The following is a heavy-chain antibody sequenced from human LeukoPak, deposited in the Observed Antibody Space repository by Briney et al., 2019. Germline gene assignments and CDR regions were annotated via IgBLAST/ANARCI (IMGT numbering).Heavy chain of an antibody. CDR3: ARSVYGDYGDWFDP. CDR1: GFTFSSYW. CDR2: IKQDGSEK. Sequence: GGSLRLSCAASGFTFSSYWMSWVRQAPGKGLEWVANIKQDGSEKYYVDSVKGRFTISRDNAKNSLYLQMNSLRAEDTAMYYCARSVYGDYGDWFDPWGQGTLVTVSS. D-gene: IGHD4-17*01. V-gene: IGHV3-7*01. J-gene: IGHJ5*02.